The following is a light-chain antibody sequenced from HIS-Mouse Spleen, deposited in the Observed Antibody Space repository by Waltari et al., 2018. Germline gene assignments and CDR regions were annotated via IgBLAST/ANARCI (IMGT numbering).Light chain of an antibody. CDR3: QQRSNWLT. CDR2: DAS. Sequence: EIVLTQSPATMSWSRGERATLSCRSSQSVSNYLAWYQQKPGQAPRLLNYDASNRATGIPDRFSGSRTWTDFPLTISSLEPEDFAVYYCQQRSNWLTFGAGTKVEIK. J-gene: IGKJ4*01. V-gene: IGKV3-11*01. CDR1: QSVSNY.